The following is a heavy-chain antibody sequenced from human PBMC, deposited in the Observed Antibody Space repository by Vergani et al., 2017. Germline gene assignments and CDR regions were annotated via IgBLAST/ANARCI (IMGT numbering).Heavy chain of an antibody. CDR2: INPNSGGT. Sequence: QVQLVQSGAEVKKPGASVKVSCKASGYTFTGYYMHWVRQAPGQGLEWMGRINPNSGGTKYAQKFQGWVNMTRETSISTAYRELRSLRSEDTAVYYWARDGWSSGWQIRDYYYGMDVWGQGTTVTVSS. CDR1: GYTFTGYY. V-gene: IGHV1-2*04. D-gene: IGHD6-19*01. J-gene: IGHJ6*02. CDR3: ARDGWSSGWQIRDYYYGMDV.